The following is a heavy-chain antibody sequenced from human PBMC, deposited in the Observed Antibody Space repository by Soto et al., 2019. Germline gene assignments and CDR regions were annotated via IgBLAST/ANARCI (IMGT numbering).Heavy chain of an antibody. J-gene: IGHJ4*02. Sequence: QVQLQESGPGLVKPSGTLSLTCTVSGGSMSSSNWWNWVRQPPGKWLEWIGETHHSGRTNSNPSLQSRVTISVNKSKKYFSLQLSSVTAADTAVYYCARSEATVLDYWCQGTLVTVSS. CDR3: ARSEATVLDY. V-gene: IGHV4-4*02. CDR2: THHSGRT. D-gene: IGHD4-17*01. CDR1: GGSMSSSNW.